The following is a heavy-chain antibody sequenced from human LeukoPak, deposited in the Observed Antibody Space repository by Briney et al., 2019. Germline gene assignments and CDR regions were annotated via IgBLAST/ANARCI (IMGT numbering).Heavy chain of an antibody. CDR3: ARWGKDYDSSGYYYYFDY. J-gene: IGHJ4*02. D-gene: IGHD3-22*01. V-gene: IGHV1-2*02. CDR2: ITPNSGGT. CDR1: GYTFTGYY. Sequence: ASVKVSCKASGYTFTGYYMHWVRQAPGQGLEWMGWITPNSGGTNYAQKFQGRVTMTRDTSISTAYMELSRLRSDDTAVYYCARWGKDYDSSGYYYYFDYWGQGTLVTVSS.